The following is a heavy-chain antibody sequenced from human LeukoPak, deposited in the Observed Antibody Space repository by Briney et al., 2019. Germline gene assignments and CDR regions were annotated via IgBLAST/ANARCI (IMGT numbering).Heavy chain of an antibody. CDR2: IGRSAGST. J-gene: IGHJ4*02. Sequence: GGSLRLSCAASGFTFSTYAMSWVRQAPGKGLEWVSAIGRSAGSTYYADSVKGRFTISRDNSKNTLYLQMNGLRAEDTAVYYCAKDLYGDYGGLDYWGQGTLVTVSS. CDR1: GFTFSTYA. CDR3: AKDLYGDYGGLDY. V-gene: IGHV3-23*01. D-gene: IGHD4-17*01.